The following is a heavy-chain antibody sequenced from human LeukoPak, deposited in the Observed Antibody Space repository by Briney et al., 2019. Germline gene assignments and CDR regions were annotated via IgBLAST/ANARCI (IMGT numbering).Heavy chain of an antibody. D-gene: IGHD3-10*01. J-gene: IGHJ4*02. Sequence: PGESLRLSCAASGFSFSNYWFHWVRQAPGKGLEWVSSISSSSSYIYYADSVKGRFTISRDNAKNSLYLQMNSLRAEDTAVYYCARTSITMVRGVIGHFDYWGQGTLVTVSS. CDR1: GFSFSNYW. CDR3: ARTSITMVRGVIGHFDY. V-gene: IGHV3-21*01. CDR2: ISSSSSYI.